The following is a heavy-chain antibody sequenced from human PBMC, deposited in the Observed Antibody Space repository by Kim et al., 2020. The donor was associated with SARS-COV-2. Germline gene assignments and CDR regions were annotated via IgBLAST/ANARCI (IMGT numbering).Heavy chain of an antibody. CDR1: GFTFSSYW. Sequence: GGSLRLSCAASGFTFSSYWMSWVRQAPGKGLEWVANIKQDGSEKYYVDSVKGRFTISRDNAKNSLYLQMNSLRAEDTAVYYCARDAGGDSNYDVFYYYGMDVWGHGTTVTLSS. CDR2: IKQDGSEK. D-gene: IGHD4-4*01. V-gene: IGHV3-7*03. CDR3: ARDAGGDSNYDVFYYYGMDV. J-gene: IGHJ6*02.